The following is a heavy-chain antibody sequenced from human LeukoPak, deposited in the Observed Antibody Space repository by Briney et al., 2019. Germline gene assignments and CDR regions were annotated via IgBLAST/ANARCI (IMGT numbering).Heavy chain of an antibody. Sequence: TSSETLSLTCTVSGGSISSGDYYWSWIRQPPGKGLEWIGYIYYSGSTYYNPSLKSRVTISVDTSKNQFSLKLSSVTAADTAVYYCARGLGSYYDFWSGYSGSTTFDYWGQGTLVTVSS. J-gene: IGHJ4*02. D-gene: IGHD3-3*01. CDR1: GGSISSGDYY. CDR2: IYYSGST. V-gene: IGHV4-30-4*01. CDR3: ARGLGSYYDFWSGYSGSTTFDY.